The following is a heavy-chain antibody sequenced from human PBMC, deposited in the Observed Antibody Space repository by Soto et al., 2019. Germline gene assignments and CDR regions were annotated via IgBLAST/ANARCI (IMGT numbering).Heavy chain of an antibody. D-gene: IGHD2-15*01. CDR2: IYYSGST. J-gene: IGHJ5*02. V-gene: IGHV4-39*01. CDR3: ARLDIVVVVAATPVVSWFDP. CDR1: GGSISSSSYY. Sequence: SETLSLTCTVSGGSISSSSYYWGWIRQPPGKGLEWIGSIYYSGSTYYNPSLKSRVTISVDTSKNQFSLKLSSVTAADTAVYYCARLDIVVVVAATPVVSWFDPWGQGTLVTVSS.